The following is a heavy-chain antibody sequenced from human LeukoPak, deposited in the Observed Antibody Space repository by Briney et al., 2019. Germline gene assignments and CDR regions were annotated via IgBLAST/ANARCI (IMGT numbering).Heavy chain of an antibody. V-gene: IGHV1-2*02. Sequence: ASVKVSCKASGYTFTGYYIHWVRQAPGQGLEWMGWINADNGGTRYAEKFQGRVTMTRDTSISTAYMELSRLTSDDTALYYCARGHGTNAVCRTFDYWGQGTLVTVSS. CDR2: INADNGGT. CDR1: GYTFTGYY. D-gene: IGHD2-8*01. J-gene: IGHJ4*02. CDR3: ARGHGTNAVCRTFDY.